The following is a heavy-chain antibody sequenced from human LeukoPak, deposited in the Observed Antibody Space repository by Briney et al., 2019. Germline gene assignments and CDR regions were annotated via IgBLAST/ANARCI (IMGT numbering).Heavy chain of an antibody. Sequence: GGSLRLSCAASGFTFSSFAMTWDRQAPGKGPEWVSSISGSGISTYYSDSVKGRFTISRDNSKNTVYLQMNSLRAEDTAVYYCAKGDNDILTGYYNSFDYWGQGTLVTVSS. J-gene: IGHJ4*02. CDR3: AKGDNDILTGYYNSFDY. V-gene: IGHV3-23*01. D-gene: IGHD3-9*01. CDR2: ISGSGIST. CDR1: GFTFSSFA.